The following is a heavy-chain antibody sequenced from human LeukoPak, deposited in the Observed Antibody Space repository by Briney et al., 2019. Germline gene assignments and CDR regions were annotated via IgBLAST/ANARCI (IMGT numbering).Heavy chain of an antibody. Sequence: GGSLRLSCAASGFTFDDYTMHWVRQAPGKGLEWVSLISWDGGSTYYADSVKGRFTISRDNSKNSLYLQMNSLRTEDTALYYCAKDISINPGYFDYWGQGTLVTVSS. V-gene: IGHV3-43*01. CDR3: AKDISINPGYFDY. J-gene: IGHJ4*02. D-gene: IGHD1-14*01. CDR1: GFTFDDYT. CDR2: ISWDGGST.